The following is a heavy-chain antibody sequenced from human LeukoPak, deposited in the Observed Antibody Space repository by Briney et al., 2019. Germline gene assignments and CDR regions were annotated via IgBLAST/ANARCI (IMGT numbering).Heavy chain of an antibody. V-gene: IGHV3-30*02. CDR3: AKDQFVVVPATDAFDI. D-gene: IGHD2-2*01. J-gene: IGHJ3*02. CDR2: IRYDGSNK. CDR1: GFTFSSYG. Sequence: PGGSLRLPCAASGFTFSSYGMHWVRQAPGKGLEWVAFIRYDGSNKYYADSVKGRFTISRDNSKNTMYLQMNSLRAEDTAVYYCAKDQFVVVPATDAFDIWGQGTMVTVSS.